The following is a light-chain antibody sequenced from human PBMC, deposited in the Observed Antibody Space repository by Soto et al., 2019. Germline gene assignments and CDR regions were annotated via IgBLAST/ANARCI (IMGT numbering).Light chain of an antibody. Sequence: QSALTQPTSVSGSPGQSITISCTGTSSDVGGYNYVSWYQQHPAKAPKLMIYEVSNRPSGVSHRFSGSKSGNTASLTISGLQAEDEADYYCFSYTTSSTLVFGGGTKLTVL. CDR2: EVS. V-gene: IGLV2-14*01. J-gene: IGLJ3*02. CDR1: SSDVGGYNY. CDR3: FSYTTSSTLV.